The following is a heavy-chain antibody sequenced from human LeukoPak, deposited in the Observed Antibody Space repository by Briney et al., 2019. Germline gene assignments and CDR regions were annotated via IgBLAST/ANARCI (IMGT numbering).Heavy chain of an antibody. Sequence: ASVKVSCKASGYTFTSYYMHWVRQAPGQGLEWMGIINPSGGSTSYAQKFQGRVTMTRDTSTSTVYMELSSLRSEDTAVYYCARGDLNPWGPAAAGKYDYWGQGTLVTVSS. D-gene: IGHD6-13*01. V-gene: IGHV1-46*01. CDR2: INPSGGST. CDR1: GYTFTSYY. J-gene: IGHJ4*02. CDR3: ARGDLNPWGPAAAGKYDY.